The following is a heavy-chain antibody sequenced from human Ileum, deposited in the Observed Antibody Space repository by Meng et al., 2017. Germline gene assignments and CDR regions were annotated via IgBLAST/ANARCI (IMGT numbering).Heavy chain of an antibody. J-gene: IGHJ4*02. V-gene: IGHV3-33*01. Sequence: VQLVESGGGVGQPGRSLRRSLVGSGMSFSTPGMHWVRQAPGKGLEWVAMIASHGNNQYYADSVKGRFTISRDDSKNTVYLQMDSLRAEDTAVYYCARDRGVRDLDYWGQGTLVTVSS. D-gene: IGHD3-10*01. CDR2: IASHGNNQ. CDR1: GMSFSTPG. CDR3: ARDRGVRDLDY.